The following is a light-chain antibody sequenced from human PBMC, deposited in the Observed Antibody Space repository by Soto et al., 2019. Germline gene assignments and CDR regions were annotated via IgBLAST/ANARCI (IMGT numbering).Light chain of an antibody. CDR1: QTISSW. V-gene: IGKV1-5*03. CDR2: KAS. J-gene: IGKJ1*01. CDR3: QHYNSYSEA. Sequence: DIQMTPYPSNLSGSVGDRVTITCRASQTISSWLAWYQQTPGKAPKLLIYKASTLKSGVPSRFSGSGSGTEFTLTISSLQPDDFATYYCQHYNSYSEAFGQGTKVDIK.